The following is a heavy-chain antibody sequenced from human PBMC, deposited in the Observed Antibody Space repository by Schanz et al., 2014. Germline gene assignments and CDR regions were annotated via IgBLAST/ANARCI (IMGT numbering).Heavy chain of an antibody. V-gene: IGHV3-48*01. CDR1: GFGFSSYS. Sequence: EVQLVESGGALIQPGGSLRLSCAASGFGFSSYSMNWVRQAPGKGLEWVSYVSRSTPDIYYADSVKGRFTMSRDNAKNSVFLQMNSLRAEDTAVYYCVRDSFFAFDYWGQGTLVTVSS. D-gene: IGHD3-3*01. CDR2: VSRSTPDI. CDR3: VRDSFFAFDY. J-gene: IGHJ4*02.